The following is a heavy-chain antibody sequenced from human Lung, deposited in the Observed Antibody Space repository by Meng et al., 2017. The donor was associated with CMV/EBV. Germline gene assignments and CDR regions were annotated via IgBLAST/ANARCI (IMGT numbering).Heavy chain of an antibody. CDR3: ARRRGGSGRDC. J-gene: IGHJ4*02. CDR1: GGSSSSSNYY. D-gene: IGHD3-10*01. Sequence: QLQLRGPGPGTVKPSVTLSLTCTGRGGSSSSSNYYWDWIRQPPGKGLEWIGAIYRGGSTSYNPSLQSRVTMFVDTSKNQFSLMLTSVTATDTAVYYCARRRGGSGRDCWGQGTLVTVSS. V-gene: IGHV4-39*01. CDR2: IYRGGST.